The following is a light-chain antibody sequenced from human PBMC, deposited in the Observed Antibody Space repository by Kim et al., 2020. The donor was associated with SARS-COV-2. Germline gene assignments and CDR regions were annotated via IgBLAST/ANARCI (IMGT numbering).Light chain of an antibody. CDR2: DVN. V-gene: IGLV2-8*01. CDR1: DYLINDNH. Sequence: QSALTQPPSASGSPGQSVTISCTGSDYLINDNHVSWYQQHPDKAPKLIIYDVNERPSEIPDRFSGSKSGNTASLTITGLQADDDADYYCTSYITSDHFYVFGSGTKVTVL. CDR3: TSYITSDHFYV. J-gene: IGLJ1*01.